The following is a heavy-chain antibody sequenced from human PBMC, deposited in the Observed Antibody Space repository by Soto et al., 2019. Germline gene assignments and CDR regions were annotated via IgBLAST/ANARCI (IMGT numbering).Heavy chain of an antibody. V-gene: IGHV3-53*01. D-gene: IGHD5-18*01. CDR1: GFTVSSNY. Sequence: PGGSLRLSCAASGFTVSSNYMNWVRQAPGKGLEWVSVIYSGGSTYYADSVKGRFTISRDNSKNTLYLQMNSLRAEDTAVYYCASSPSTAMVLKSSYYGMDVWGQGTTVTVSS. CDR2: IYSGGST. J-gene: IGHJ6*02. CDR3: ASSPSTAMVLKSSYYGMDV.